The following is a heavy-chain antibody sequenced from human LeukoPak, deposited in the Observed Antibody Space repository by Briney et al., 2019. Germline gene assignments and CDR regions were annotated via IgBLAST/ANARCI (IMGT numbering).Heavy chain of an antibody. CDR2: ISGSGGST. CDR1: GFTFSSYA. Sequence: GGSLRLSCAASGFTFSSYAMSWVRQAPGKGLEWVSAISGSGGSTYYADSVKGRFTISRDNSENTLCLQMNSLRGEDTAVYYCARDGYSGSYYRLYYFFMDVWGKGTTVTVSS. V-gene: IGHV3-23*01. J-gene: IGHJ6*03. CDR3: ARDGYSGSYYRLYYFFMDV. D-gene: IGHD1-26*01.